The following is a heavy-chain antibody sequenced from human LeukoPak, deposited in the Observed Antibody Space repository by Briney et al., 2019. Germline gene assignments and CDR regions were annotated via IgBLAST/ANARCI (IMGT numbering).Heavy chain of an antibody. J-gene: IGHJ5*02. CDR1: GFTVSSNY. CDR3: AKHKWSGENWFDP. Sequence: GGSLRLSCAASGFTVSSNYMSWVRQAPGKGLEWVSVIYSGGSTYYADSVKGRFTISRDNSKNTLYLQMNSLRAEDTAVYYCAKHKWSGENWFDPWGQEPWSPSPQ. D-gene: IGHD3-3*01. V-gene: IGHV3-53*01. CDR2: IYSGGST.